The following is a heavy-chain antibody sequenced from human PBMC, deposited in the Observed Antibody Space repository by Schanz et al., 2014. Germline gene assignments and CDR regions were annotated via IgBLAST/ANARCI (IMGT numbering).Heavy chain of an antibody. CDR2: ISPYNGNT. CDR1: GYTFISYG. J-gene: IGHJ3*02. D-gene: IGHD5-18*01. Sequence: QVQLVQSGAEVRKPGASVKVSCKASGYTFISYGITWVRQAPGQGLEWMGWISPYNGNTNYAPKVQGRVTMTTDTSTGTAYMELRSLRSDDTALYYCTRGGYSYALSAFDIWGQGTTXTVSS. CDR3: TRGGYSYALSAFDI. V-gene: IGHV1-18*01.